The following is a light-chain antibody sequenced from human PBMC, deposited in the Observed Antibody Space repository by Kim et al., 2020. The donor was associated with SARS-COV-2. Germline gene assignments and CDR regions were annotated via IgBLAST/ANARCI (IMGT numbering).Light chain of an antibody. CDR3: SSYAGSNNLV. CDR1: SSDVGGYNY. Sequence: QSALTQPPSASGSPGQSVTISCTGTSSDVGGYNYVSWYQQHPGKAPKLMIYEVSKRPSGVPDRFSGSKSGNTASLTVSGLQAEDEADYYCSSYAGSNNLVFGGGGKVTVL. J-gene: IGLJ3*02. V-gene: IGLV2-8*01. CDR2: EVS.